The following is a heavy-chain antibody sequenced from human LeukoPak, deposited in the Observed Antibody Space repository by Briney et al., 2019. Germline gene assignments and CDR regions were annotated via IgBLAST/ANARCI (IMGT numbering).Heavy chain of an antibody. CDR2: ISYDGSNK. CDR3: AKGLYSGSYYPFDY. Sequence: GGSLRLSCAASGFTFSSYAMHWVRQAPGKGLEWVAVISYDGSNKYYADSVKGRFTISRDNSKNTLYLQMNSLSAEDTAVYYCAKGLYSGSYYPFDYWGQGTLVTVSS. D-gene: IGHD1-26*01. J-gene: IGHJ4*02. V-gene: IGHV3-30*04. CDR1: GFTFSSYA.